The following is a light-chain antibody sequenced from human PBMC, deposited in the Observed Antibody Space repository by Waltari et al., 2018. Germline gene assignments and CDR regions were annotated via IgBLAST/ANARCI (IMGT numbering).Light chain of an antibody. J-gene: IGKJ1*01. CDR1: QSVSSSY. Sequence: EIVLTPSPGTLSLSPGERATLSCRASQSVSSSYLAWYQHKPGQAPRFLIYGASSRASGIPDRFSGSGSGTDFTLTISRLEPEDFVVYYCQQYGDSPPWTFGQGTKVEIK. CDR2: GAS. CDR3: QQYGDSPPWT. V-gene: IGKV3-20*01.